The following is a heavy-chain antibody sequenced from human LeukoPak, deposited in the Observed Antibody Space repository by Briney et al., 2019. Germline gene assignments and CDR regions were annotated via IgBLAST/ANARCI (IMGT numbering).Heavy chain of an antibody. CDR2: INHSGST. Sequence: SETLSLTCAVYGGSFSDYYWSWIRQPPGKGLEWIGEINHSGSTNYNPSLKSRVTTSVDTSKNQFSLKLSSVTAADTAVYYCARHSLIVGARLYAFDIWGQGTMVTVSS. J-gene: IGHJ3*02. CDR1: GGSFSDYY. V-gene: IGHV4-34*01. CDR3: ARHSLIVGARLYAFDI. D-gene: IGHD1-26*01.